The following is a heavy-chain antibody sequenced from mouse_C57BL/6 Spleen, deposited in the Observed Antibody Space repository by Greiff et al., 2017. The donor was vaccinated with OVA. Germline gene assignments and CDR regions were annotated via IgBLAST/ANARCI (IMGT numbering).Heavy chain of an antibody. V-gene: IGHV1-85*01. J-gene: IGHJ3*01. CDR2: IYPSGGST. D-gene: IGHD1-2*01. CDR3: ARNDFYGGFSY. Sequence: QVQLQQSGPELVKPGASVKLSCKASGYTFTSYDINWVKQRPGQGLAWIGRIYPSGGSTNYNEKFKGKATLTVDTSSSTAYMELHSLTSEDSSVYFCARNDFYGGFSYWGQGTLVTVSA. CDR1: GYTFTSYD.